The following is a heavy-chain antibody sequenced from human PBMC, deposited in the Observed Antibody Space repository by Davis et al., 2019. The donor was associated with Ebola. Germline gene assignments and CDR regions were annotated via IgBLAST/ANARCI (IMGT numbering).Heavy chain of an antibody. CDR3: ARDVGYCSGGSCYMGNWFDP. J-gene: IGHJ5*02. Sequence: ASVKVSCQASGYTFTGYYMHWVRQAPGQGLEWMGWINPNSGGTNYAQKFQGRVTMTRDTSISTAYMELSRLRSDDTAVYYCARDVGYCSGGSCYMGNWFDPWGQGTLVTVSS. D-gene: IGHD2-15*01. CDR1: GYTFTGYY. V-gene: IGHV1-2*02. CDR2: INPNSGGT.